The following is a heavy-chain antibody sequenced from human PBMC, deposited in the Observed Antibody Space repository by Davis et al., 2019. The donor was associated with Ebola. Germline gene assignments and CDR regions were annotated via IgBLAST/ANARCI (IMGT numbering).Heavy chain of an antibody. CDR3: ARAIWNYGFYFDY. Sequence: PGGSLRLSCAASGFTFSSYGMHWVRQAPGKGLEWVAVISYDGSNKYYADSVKGRFTISRDNSKNTLYLQMNSLRAEDTAVYYCARAIWNYGFYFDYWGQGTLVTVSS. CDR2: ISYDGSNK. J-gene: IGHJ4*02. CDR1: GFTFSSYG. V-gene: IGHV3-30*03. D-gene: IGHD1-7*01.